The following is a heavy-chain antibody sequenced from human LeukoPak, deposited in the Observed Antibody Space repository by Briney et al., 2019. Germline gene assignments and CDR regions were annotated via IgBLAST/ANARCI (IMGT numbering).Heavy chain of an antibody. V-gene: IGHV1-8*01. D-gene: IGHD4-17*01. Sequence: PEASVKVSCKASGYTFTSYDINWVRQATGQGLEWMGWMNPNSGNTGYAQKFQGRVTMTRNTSISTAYMELSSLRSEDTAVYYCARGGPHGDYPRFDPWGQGTLVTVSS. J-gene: IGHJ5*02. CDR3: ARGGPHGDYPRFDP. CDR1: GYTFTSYD. CDR2: MNPNSGNT.